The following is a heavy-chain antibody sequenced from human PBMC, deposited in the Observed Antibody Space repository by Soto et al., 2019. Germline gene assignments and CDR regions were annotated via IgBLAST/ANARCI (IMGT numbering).Heavy chain of an antibody. CDR2: IWYDGSNK. CDR1: GFTFNNYG. D-gene: IGHD2-8*01. CDR3: AVAESYCANGVCSDDFTN. Sequence: QVQLVESGGGVVQPGRSLRLSCAASGFTFNNYGIHWVRQAPGKGLEWVAVIWYDGSNKNYADSVKGRFTISRDTPKNTLYLQMNSLRAEDTAVYYCAVAESYCANGVCSDDFTNWGQGTLVTVSS. V-gene: IGHV3-33*01. J-gene: IGHJ4*02.